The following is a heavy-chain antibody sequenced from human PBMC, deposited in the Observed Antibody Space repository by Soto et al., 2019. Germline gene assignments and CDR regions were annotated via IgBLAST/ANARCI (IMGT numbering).Heavy chain of an antibody. CDR1: GFLFSGYA. Sequence: QVQLVESGGGVVQPGGSLRLSCATSGFLFSGYAMHWVRQTPGKGLEWVAVILYDGKEKYYADSAEGRFTISRESSGVTLYLQMSSLRVEDTAVYYCARGRGLAARPQHLDHWGQGTLVTVSS. CDR2: ILYDGKEK. D-gene: IGHD6-6*01. CDR3: ARGRGLAARPQHLDH. V-gene: IGHV3-30*04. J-gene: IGHJ4*02.